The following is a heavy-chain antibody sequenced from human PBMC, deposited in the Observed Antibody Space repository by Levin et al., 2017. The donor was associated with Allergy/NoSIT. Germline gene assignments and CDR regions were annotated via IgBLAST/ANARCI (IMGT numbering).Heavy chain of an antibody. CDR1: GFTLSHYT. J-gene: IGHJ4*02. D-gene: IGHD4-23*01. CDR3: ARDRTTVASPFDY. Sequence: QAGGSLRLSCAASGFTLSHYTMNWVRQAPGKGLEWVSYISSSSTTIYYADSVKGRFTISRDNAKNSLYLQMNSLRDEDTAVYYCARDRTTVASPFDYWGQGTLVTVSS. V-gene: IGHV3-48*02. CDR2: ISSSSTTI.